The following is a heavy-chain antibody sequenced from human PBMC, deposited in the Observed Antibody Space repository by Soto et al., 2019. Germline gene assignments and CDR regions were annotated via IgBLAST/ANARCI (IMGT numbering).Heavy chain of an antibody. CDR2: ISGSGGST. V-gene: IGHV3-23*01. D-gene: IGHD3-10*01. CDR3: AKLQGSGSYYKFPFDP. Sequence: EVQLLESGGGLVQPGGSLRLSCAASGFTFSSYAMSWVRQAPGKGLEWVSAISGSGGSTYYADSVKGRFTISRDNSKNMLYLQMNSLRAEDTAVYYCAKLQGSGSYYKFPFDPWGQGTLVTVSS. CDR1: GFTFSSYA. J-gene: IGHJ5*02.